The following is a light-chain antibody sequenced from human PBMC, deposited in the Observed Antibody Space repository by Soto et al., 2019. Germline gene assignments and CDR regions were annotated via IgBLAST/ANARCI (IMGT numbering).Light chain of an antibody. CDR2: AAS. CDR1: QSISSY. J-gene: IGKJ2*01. V-gene: IGKV1-39*01. Sequence: DLQITQSPCSLSASVGDRVTITCRASQSISSYLNWYQQKPGKAPKLLIYAASSLQSGVPSRFSGSGSGTDFTLTISSLQPEDFATYYCQHSYSTPPTFGQGTKLEIK. CDR3: QHSYSTPPT.